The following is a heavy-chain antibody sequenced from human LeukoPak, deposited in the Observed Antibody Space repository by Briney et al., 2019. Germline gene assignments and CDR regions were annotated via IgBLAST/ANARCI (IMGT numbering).Heavy chain of an antibody. CDR2: INHSGST. D-gene: IGHD2-2*01. CDR3: ARYRSYCTSTTCYRDWFDP. J-gene: IGHJ5*02. CDR1: SGSFTGYF. V-gene: IGHV4-34*01. Sequence: SETLSLTCAVYSGSFTGYFWSWIRQPPGKGLEWLGEINHSGSTNYNPSLKSRVTISVDTSKSQFSLKLTSVTAADTAVYYCARYRSYCTSTTCYRDWFDPWGQGTLVTVSS.